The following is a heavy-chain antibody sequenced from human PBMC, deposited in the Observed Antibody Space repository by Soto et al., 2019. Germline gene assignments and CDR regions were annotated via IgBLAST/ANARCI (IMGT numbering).Heavy chain of an antibody. CDR3: AKSSRQYASAIQAFFDP. CDR1: GFRFSEHA. CDR2: IRNTPYGGTT. D-gene: IGHD2-2*01. Sequence: GGSLRLSCNCCGFRFSEHAMTWVRQAPGKGLEWVGFIRNTPYGGTTDYAASVRGRFTISRDDSASIAYLQMNNLRADDTAVYYCAKSSRQYASAIQAFFDPWGLGTLVTVSS. V-gene: IGHV3-49*04. J-gene: IGHJ5*02.